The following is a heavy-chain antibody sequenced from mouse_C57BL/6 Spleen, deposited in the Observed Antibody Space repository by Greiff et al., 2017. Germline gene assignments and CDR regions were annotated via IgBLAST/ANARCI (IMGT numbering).Heavy chain of an antibody. V-gene: IGHV1-64*01. Sequence: VQLQQSGAELVKPGASVKLSCKASGYTFTSYWMHWVKQRPGQGLEWIGMIHPNSGSTNYNEKFKSKATLTVDKSSSTAYMQLSSLTSEDSAVYYCARANWDAMDYWGQGTSVTVSS. CDR3: ARANWDAMDY. CDR1: GYTFTSYW. D-gene: IGHD4-1*01. CDR2: IHPNSGST. J-gene: IGHJ4*01.